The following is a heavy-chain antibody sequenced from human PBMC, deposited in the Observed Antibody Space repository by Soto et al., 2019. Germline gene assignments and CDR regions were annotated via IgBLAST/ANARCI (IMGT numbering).Heavy chain of an antibody. J-gene: IGHJ4*02. V-gene: IGHV4-34*01. CDR3: ARREVAGDKNFDY. Sequence: SETLSLTCAVYGGSFSGYYWSWIRQPPGKGLEWIGEINHSGSTNYNPSLKSRVTISVDTSKNQFSLKLSSVTAADTAVYYCARREVAGDKNFDYWGQGTLVTVSS. CDR1: GGSFSGYY. CDR2: INHSGST. D-gene: IGHD4-17*01.